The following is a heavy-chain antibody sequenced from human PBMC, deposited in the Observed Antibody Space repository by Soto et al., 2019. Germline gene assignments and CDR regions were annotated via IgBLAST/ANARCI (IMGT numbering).Heavy chain of an antibody. CDR2: ISAYNGNT. J-gene: IGHJ3*02. D-gene: IGHD2-8*01. CDR1: GYGFTGDG. CDR3: ARDDPIVLMNSDI. V-gene: IGHV1-18*01. Sequence: ALVKVSCKGAGYGFTGDGISWVRKDPGQGLEWMGWISAYNGNTNYAQKLQGRVTMTTDTSTSTAYMELRSLRSDDTAVYYCARDDPIVLMNSDIWAQGTMVTVSS.